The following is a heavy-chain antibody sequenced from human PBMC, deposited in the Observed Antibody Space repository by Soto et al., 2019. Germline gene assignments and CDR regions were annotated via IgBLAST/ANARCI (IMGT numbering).Heavy chain of an antibody. CDR3: ARGGEYSISFDY. CDR1: GGSFSGYY. CDR2: INHSGNT. V-gene: IGHV4-34*01. Sequence: SETLFLTCAVDGGSFSGYYWSWIRQSPGKGLEWIGEINHSGNTNYSPSLKSRVTISVDTSKNQFSLNLSSVTAADTAVYYCARGGEYSISFDYWGQGTLVNVSS. J-gene: IGHJ4*02. D-gene: IGHD6-6*01.